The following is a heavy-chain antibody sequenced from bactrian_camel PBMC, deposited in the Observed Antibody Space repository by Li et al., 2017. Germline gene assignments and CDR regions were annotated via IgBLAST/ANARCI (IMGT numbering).Heavy chain of an antibody. V-gene: IGHV3S53*01. D-gene: IGHD2*01. Sequence: HVQLVESGGGTVQAGGSLTLSCVVSGYIDNHACMAWFRQGPGKEREGVASIAGGGSPAYVDAVKGRFTVSRDNANNTVNLMMNSLKPEDTAMYYCAANFGPYCSGPYLARRANFLGQGTQVT. CDR1: GYIDNHAC. CDR2: IAGGGSP. J-gene: IGHJ4*01.